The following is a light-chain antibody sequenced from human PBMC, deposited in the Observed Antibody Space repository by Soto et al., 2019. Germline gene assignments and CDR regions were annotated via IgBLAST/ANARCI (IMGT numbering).Light chain of an antibody. J-gene: IGLJ2*01. CDR2: EAS. CDR1: SSDVGGYNY. V-gene: IGLV2-8*01. Sequence: QSALTQPPSASGSLGQSVTISCTGTSSDVGGYNYVSWYQQHPGKAPKLMIYEASKRPSGVPDRFSGSKSGNTASLTVSGLQAEDEADYYCSSYAGSNPLFGGGTKLTVL. CDR3: SSYAGSNPL.